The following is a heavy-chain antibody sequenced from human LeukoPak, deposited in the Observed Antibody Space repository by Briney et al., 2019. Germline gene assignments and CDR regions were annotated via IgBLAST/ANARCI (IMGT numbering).Heavy chain of an antibody. D-gene: IGHD6-19*01. CDR2: IYTSGST. CDR1: GGSISSYY. Sequence: SETLSLTCTVSGGSISSYYWSWIRQPAEKGLEWIGRIYTSGSTNYNPSLKSRVTMSVDTSKNQFSLKLSSVTAADTAVYYCARDQPKQGLVRSSGMDVWGQGTTVTVSS. V-gene: IGHV4-4*07. J-gene: IGHJ6*02. CDR3: ARDQPKQGLVRSSGMDV.